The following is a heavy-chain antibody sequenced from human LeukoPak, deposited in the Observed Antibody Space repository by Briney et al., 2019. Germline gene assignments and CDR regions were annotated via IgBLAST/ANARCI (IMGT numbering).Heavy chain of an antibody. V-gene: IGHV1-2*02. D-gene: IGHD3-22*01. Sequence: ASVKVSCKASGYTFTGYYMHWVRQAPGQGLEWMGWINPNSGGTNYAQKFQGRVTMTRDTSISTAYMELSRLRSDDTAVYYCARVLSRSGYYLYWGQGTLVTVSS. CDR1: GYTFTGYY. CDR2: INPNSGGT. J-gene: IGHJ4*02. CDR3: ARVLSRSGYYLY.